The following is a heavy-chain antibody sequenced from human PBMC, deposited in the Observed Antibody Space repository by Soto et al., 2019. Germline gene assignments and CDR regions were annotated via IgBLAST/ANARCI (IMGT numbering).Heavy chain of an antibody. CDR2: ITWNSRVL. CDR1: GLNFDDFA. Sequence: PGGSLRLSCVGTGLNFDDFAMHWVRHAPGKGLEWVSGITWNSRVLAYADSVKGRSTISRDNARNSLYLQMDSLRDEDTALYYCAKGRYDFWSPYYFDSWGQGTLVTVSS. D-gene: IGHD3-3*01. CDR3: AKGRYDFWSPYYFDS. V-gene: IGHV3-9*01. J-gene: IGHJ4*02.